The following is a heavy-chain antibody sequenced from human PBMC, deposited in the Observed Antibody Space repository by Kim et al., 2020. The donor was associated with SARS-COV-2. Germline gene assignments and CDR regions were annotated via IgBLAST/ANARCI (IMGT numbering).Heavy chain of an antibody. CDR3: ARVRGITMIVVVIEGYFDY. J-gene: IGHJ4*02. D-gene: IGHD3-22*01. V-gene: IGHV4-39*07. Sequence: SRVTISVDTSKNQFSLKLSSVTAADTAVYYCARVRGITMIVVVIEGYFDYWGQGTLVTVSS.